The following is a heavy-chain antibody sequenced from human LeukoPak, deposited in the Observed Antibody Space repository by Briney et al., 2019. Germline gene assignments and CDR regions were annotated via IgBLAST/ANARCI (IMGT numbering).Heavy chain of an antibody. Sequence: TLSLTCTVSGGSISNNNYYWAWIRQPPGKGLECIGSIYYSGSPYYNPSLKSRVTISVDTSKNQFSLRLSSVTAADTAVYYCATWRTTKTGFDYWGQGTLVTVSS. CDR2: IYYSGSP. D-gene: IGHD1-1*01. CDR3: ATWRTTKTGFDY. V-gene: IGHV4-39*01. CDR1: GGSISNNNYY. J-gene: IGHJ4*02.